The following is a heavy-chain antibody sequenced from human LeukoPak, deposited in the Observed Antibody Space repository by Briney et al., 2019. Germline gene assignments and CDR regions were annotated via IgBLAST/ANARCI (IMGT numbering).Heavy chain of an antibody. CDR2: ISSSSSYI. CDR3: ARDLAVAGYFDY. V-gene: IGHV3-21*01. D-gene: IGHD6-19*01. CDR1: GFTFSNYS. Sequence: GGSLRLSCAASGFTFSNYSMNWVRQAPGKGLEWVSSISSSSSYIYYADSVKGRFTISRDNAKNSLYLQMNSLRAEDTAVYYCARDLAVAGYFDYWGQGTLVTVSS. J-gene: IGHJ4*02.